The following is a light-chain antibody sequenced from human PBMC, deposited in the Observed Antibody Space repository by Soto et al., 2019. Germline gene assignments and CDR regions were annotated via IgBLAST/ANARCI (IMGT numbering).Light chain of an antibody. CDR3: AAGDDSLNAYG. CDR1: VSNIGSNT. CDR2: SND. V-gene: IGLV1-44*01. Sequence: QSVLTQPPSASGPLGQRVTITCSGSVSNIGSNTVNWYPHLPGTAPRCLIYSNDQRPSGVPDRVSGSKSGTSASLAISGLQSEEEADYYCAAGDDSLNAYGFGTGTKVTVL. J-gene: IGLJ1*01.